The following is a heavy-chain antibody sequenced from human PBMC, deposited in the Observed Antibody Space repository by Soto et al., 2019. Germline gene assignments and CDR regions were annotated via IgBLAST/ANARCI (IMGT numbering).Heavy chain of an antibody. Sequence: SVKVSCKASGGTFSSYAISWVRQAPGQGLEWMGGIIPIFGTANYAQKFQGRVTITADKSASTAYMELSSLKSEDTAVYYCARESDPRDYGDYYGMDVWGQGTTVTVSS. CDR3: ARESDPRDYGDYYGMDV. D-gene: IGHD4-17*01. CDR1: GGTFSSYA. V-gene: IGHV1-69*06. CDR2: IIPIFGTA. J-gene: IGHJ6*02.